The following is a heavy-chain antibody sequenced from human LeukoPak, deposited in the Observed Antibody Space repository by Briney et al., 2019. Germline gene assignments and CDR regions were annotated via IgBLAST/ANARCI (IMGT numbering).Heavy chain of an antibody. CDR3: ARGVSGRRSGWSLIYFDY. Sequence: ASVKVSCKASGYTFTSYDINWVRQATGQGLEWMGWKNPNSGNTGYAQKFQGRVTMTRNTSISTAYMELSSLRSEDTAVYYCARGVSGRRSGWSLIYFDYWGQGTLVTVSS. V-gene: IGHV1-8*01. CDR2: KNPNSGNT. D-gene: IGHD6-19*01. CDR1: GYTFTSYD. J-gene: IGHJ4*02.